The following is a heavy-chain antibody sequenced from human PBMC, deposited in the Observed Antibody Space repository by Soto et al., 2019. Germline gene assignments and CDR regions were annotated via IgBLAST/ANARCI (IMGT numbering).Heavy chain of an antibody. V-gene: IGHV4-59*08. J-gene: IGHJ3*02. D-gene: IGHD6-13*01. CDR2: IYYSGST. Sequence: SETLSLTCTVSGGSISSYYWSWIRQPPGKGLEWIGYIYYSGSTNYNPSLKSRVTISVDTSKNQFSLKLSSVTAADTAVYYCARRSRSSSWLDALDIWGQGTMVTVSS. CDR1: GGSISSYY. CDR3: ARRSRSSSWLDALDI.